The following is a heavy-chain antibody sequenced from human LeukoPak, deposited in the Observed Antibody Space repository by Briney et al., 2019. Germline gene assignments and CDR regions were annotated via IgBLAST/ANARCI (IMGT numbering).Heavy chain of an antibody. D-gene: IGHD2-2*01. Sequence: GESLKISCKGSGYSFTSYWIGWVRQMPGKGLEWMGIIYPGDSDTRYSPSFQGQVPISADKSISTADLQWSSLKAADTAMYYCARLLGPYCSSTSCYEYFDYWGQGTLVTVSS. CDR3: ARLLGPYCSSTSCYEYFDY. V-gene: IGHV5-51*01. J-gene: IGHJ4*02. CDR2: IYPGDSDT. CDR1: GYSFTSYW.